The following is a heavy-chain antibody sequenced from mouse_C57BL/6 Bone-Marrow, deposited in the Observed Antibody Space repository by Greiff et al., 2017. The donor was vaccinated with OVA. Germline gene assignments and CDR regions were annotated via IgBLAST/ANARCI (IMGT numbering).Heavy chain of an antibody. J-gene: IGHJ4*01. V-gene: IGHV1-55*01. Sequence: QVQLQQPGAELVKPGASVKMSCKASGYTFTSYWITWVKQRPGQGLEWIGDIYPGSGSTNYNEKCKSKATLSVDTSSSTAYMQLSSLTSEDSAVYYCAIFLYAMDYWGQGTSVTVSS. CDR1: GYTFTSYW. CDR2: IYPGSGST. CDR3: AIFLYAMDY.